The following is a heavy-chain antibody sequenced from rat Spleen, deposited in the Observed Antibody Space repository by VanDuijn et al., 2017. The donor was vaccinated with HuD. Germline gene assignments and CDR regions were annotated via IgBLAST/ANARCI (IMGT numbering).Heavy chain of an antibody. D-gene: IGHD1-4*01. Sequence: EVQLQESGPGLVKPSQSLSLTCSVTGYSITSNYWGWIRKFPGNKMEWMGYISYIGSTTYNPSLKSRISITRDTSKNQFFLQLNSVTREDKATYYCASNYPGPIYVDYWGQGVMVTFSS. J-gene: IGHJ2*01. V-gene: IGHV3-1*01. CDR3: ASNYPGPIYVDY. CDR2: ISYIGST. CDR1: GYSITSNY.